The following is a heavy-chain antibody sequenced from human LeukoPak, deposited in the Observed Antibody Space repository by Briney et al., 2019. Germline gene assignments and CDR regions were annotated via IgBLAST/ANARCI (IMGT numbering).Heavy chain of an antibody. Sequence: GEPLKISCKGSGYIFSTYWIAWVRQMPGKGLEWMGVIYPGDSDTMYSPSFQGQVTFSADKSISTAYLQWSSLRASDTAIYYCARHSEDHGDNYWGQGTLVSVSS. CDR2: IYPGDSDT. J-gene: IGHJ4*02. V-gene: IGHV5-51*01. D-gene: IGHD4-17*01. CDR1: GYIFSTYW. CDR3: ARHSEDHGDNY.